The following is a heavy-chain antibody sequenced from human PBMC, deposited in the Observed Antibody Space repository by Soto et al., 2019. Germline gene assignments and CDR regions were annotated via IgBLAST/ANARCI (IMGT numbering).Heavy chain of an antibody. CDR2: IIPIFGTA. CDR1: GGTFSSYA. V-gene: IGHV1-69*13. Sequence: ASVKVSCKASGGTFSSYAISWVRQAPGQGLEWMGGIIPIFGTANYAQKFQGRVTITADESTSTAYMELSSLRSEDTAVYYCARTRAQYYGCNSGTYYYYGMAVWGQGTTVTVSS. J-gene: IGHJ6*02. CDR3: ARTRAQYYGCNSGTYYYYGMAV. D-gene: IGHD4-17*01.